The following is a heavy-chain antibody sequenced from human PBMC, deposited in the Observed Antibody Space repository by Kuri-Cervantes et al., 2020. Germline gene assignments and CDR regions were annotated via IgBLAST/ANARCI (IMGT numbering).Heavy chain of an antibody. J-gene: IGHJ4*02. Sequence: GGSLRLSCAASGFTFSSYSMNWVRQAPGKGLEWVSSISSSSSYIYYADSVKGRFTISRDNAKNSLYLQMNSLRAEDTAVYYCARELVKDSSGLYYFDYWGQGTLVTVSS. CDR3: ARELVKDSSGLYYFDY. CDR1: GFTFSSYS. CDR2: ISSSSSYI. D-gene: IGHD6-19*01. V-gene: IGHV3-21*01.